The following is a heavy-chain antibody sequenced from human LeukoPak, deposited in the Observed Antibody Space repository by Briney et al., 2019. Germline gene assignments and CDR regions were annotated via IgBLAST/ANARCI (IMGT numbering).Heavy chain of an antibody. J-gene: IGHJ3*02. Sequence: SETLSLTCTVSGGSISSYYWSWIRRPPGKGLEWIGYIYYSGSTNYNPSLKSRVTISVDTSKNQFSLKLSSVTAADTAVYYCARHLAGEDAFDIWGQGTMVTVSS. CDR3: ARHLAGEDAFDI. CDR1: GGSISSYY. CDR2: IYYSGST. V-gene: IGHV4-59*08. D-gene: IGHD3-10*01.